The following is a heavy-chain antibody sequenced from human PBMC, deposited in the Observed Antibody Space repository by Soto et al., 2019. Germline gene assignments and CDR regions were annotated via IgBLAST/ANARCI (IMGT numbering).Heavy chain of an antibody. CDR2: ISGSGGST. CDR3: AKEDYYGSGSYYKRDWFDP. J-gene: IGHJ5*02. D-gene: IGHD3-10*01. CDR1: GFTFSSYA. V-gene: IGHV3-23*01. Sequence: EVQLLESGGGLVQPGGSLRLSCAASGFTFSSYAMSWVRQAPGKGLEWVSAISGSGGSTYYADSVKGRFTISRDNSKNTLYLQMNSLRAKDTAVYYCAKEDYYGSGSYYKRDWFDPWGQGTLVTVSS.